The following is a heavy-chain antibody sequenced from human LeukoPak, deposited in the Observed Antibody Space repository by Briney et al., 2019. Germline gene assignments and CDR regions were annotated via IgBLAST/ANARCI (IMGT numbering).Heavy chain of an antibody. CDR1: GGSISSYY. CDR3: ARHSYDSSGYYTGFQH. D-gene: IGHD3-22*01. V-gene: IGHV4-59*05. J-gene: IGHJ1*01. Sequence: PSETLSLTCTVSGGSISSYYWSWIRQPPGKGLEWIGSIYYSGSTYYNPSLKSRVTISVDTSKNQFSLKLSSVTAADTAVYYCARHSYDSSGYYTGFQHWGQGTLVTVSS. CDR2: IYYSGST.